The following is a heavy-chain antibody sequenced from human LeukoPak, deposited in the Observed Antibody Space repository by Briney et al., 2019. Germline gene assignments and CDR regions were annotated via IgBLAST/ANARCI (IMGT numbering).Heavy chain of an antibody. CDR1: GGSFSGYY. CDR2: INHSGST. D-gene: IGHD6-19*01. V-gene: IGHV4-34*01. CDR3: AGSSGWFDP. J-gene: IGHJ5*02. Sequence: SETLCLTCAVYGGSFSGYYWSWIRHPPGKGLEWIGEINHSGSTNYNPSLKSRVTISVDTSKNQFSLKLSSVTAADTAVYYCAGSSGWFDPWGQGTLVTVSS.